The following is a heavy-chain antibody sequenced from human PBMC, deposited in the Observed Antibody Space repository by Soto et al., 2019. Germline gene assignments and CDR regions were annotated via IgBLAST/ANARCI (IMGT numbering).Heavy chain of an antibody. V-gene: IGHV5-51*01. J-gene: IGHJ3*02. CDR2: IYPGDSDT. CDR3: ARTLYYYDSSGYYWDAFDI. Sequence: HGESLKISCKGSGYSFTSYWIGWVRQMPGKGLEWMGIIYPGDSDTRYSPSFQGQVTISADKSISTAYLQWSSLKASDTAMYYCARTLYYYDSSGYYWDAFDIWGQGTMVTVSS. CDR1: GYSFTSYW. D-gene: IGHD3-22*01.